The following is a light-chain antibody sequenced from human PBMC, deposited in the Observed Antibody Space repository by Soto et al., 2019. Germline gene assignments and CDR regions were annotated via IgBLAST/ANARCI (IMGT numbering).Light chain of an antibody. V-gene: IGKV1-5*01. Sequence: DIQLTQSPSLLSASVGDRVTITCRASHDISTYLAWYQQKPGKAPKLLIYDASSLESGVPSRFSGSGSGTEFTLTISSLQPDDFATYYCQQYNSYSPWTFGQGTKVDIK. CDR1: HDISTY. J-gene: IGKJ1*01. CDR2: DAS. CDR3: QQYNSYSPWT.